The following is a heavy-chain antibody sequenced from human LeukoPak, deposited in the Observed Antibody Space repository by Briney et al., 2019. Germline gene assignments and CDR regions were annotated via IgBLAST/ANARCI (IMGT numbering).Heavy chain of an antibody. CDR1: GYTLTELS. D-gene: IGHD2-15*01. CDR2: FDPEDGET. CDR3: AIAVQGYCSGGSCYDY. Sequence: ASVKVSCTVSGYTLTELSMHWVRQAPGKGLEWMAGFDPEDGETIYAQKFQGRVTMTEDTSTDTAYMELSSLRSEDTAVYYCAIAVQGYCSGGSCYDYWGQGTLVTVSS. J-gene: IGHJ4*02. V-gene: IGHV1-24*01.